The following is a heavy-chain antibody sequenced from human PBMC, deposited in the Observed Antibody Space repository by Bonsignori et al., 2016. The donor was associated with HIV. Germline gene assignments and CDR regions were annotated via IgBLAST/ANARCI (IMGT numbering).Heavy chain of an antibody. CDR1: GGSISSYY. Sequence: SETLSLTCTVSGGSISSYYWSWIRQSAGKGLEWIGRINSSGSTKYNPSLKSRVTMSVDTSKNQFSLRLSSVTAADTAVYYCARVEEGYDWDYYYYMDVWGKGTTVTVSS. J-gene: IGHJ6*03. D-gene: IGHD5-12*01. CDR3: ARVEEGYDWDYYYYMDV. CDR2: INSSGST. V-gene: IGHV4-4*07.